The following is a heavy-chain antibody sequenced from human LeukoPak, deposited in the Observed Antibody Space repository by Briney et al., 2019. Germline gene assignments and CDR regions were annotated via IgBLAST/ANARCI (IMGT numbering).Heavy chain of an antibody. J-gene: IGHJ6*02. V-gene: IGHV1-18*01. Sequence: GASVKVSCKASGYTFTSYGISWVRQAPGQGLEWMGWISAYNGNTNYAQKLQGRVTMTTDTSTSTAYMELRSLRSDDTAVYYCARGTVAVNYYYYGMDVWVQGSTATVSS. CDR2: ISAYNGNT. D-gene: IGHD6-19*01. CDR1: GYTFTSYG. CDR3: ARGTVAVNYYYYGMDV.